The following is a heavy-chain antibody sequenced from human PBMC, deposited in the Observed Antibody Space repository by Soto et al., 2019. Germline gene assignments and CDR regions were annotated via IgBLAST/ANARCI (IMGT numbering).Heavy chain of an antibody. CDR2: IFSTGNT. V-gene: IGHV4-39*01. CDR1: GGSISSSNYF. CDR3: ARQVN. J-gene: IGHJ4*02. Sequence: SETLSLTCTVSGGSISSSNYFWGWIRQPPEKGLEWIGVIFSTGNTYYKPSLKSRVTISVDTSKNQFFLKLTSVTAADTAVYYCARQVNWGQGTLVTVSS. D-gene: IGHD4-4*01.